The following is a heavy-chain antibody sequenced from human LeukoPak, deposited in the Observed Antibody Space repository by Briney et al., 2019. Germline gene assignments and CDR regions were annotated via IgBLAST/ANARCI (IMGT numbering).Heavy chain of an antibody. Sequence: SQTLSLTCSVSGGSISSGFFYWSWIRQRPGKGLEWVGYIHHSGATFYNPSLDSRGTLSMDTSKNEFSLRLSAVTDADTDVYYCARYCSSTKCPFDYWGQGILVTVSS. J-gene: IGHJ4*02. CDR1: GGSISSGFFY. CDR3: ARYCSSTKCPFDY. CDR2: IHHSGAT. V-gene: IGHV4-31*03. D-gene: IGHD2-2*01.